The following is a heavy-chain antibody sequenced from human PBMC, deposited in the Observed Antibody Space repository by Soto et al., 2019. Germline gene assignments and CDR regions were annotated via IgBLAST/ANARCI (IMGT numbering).Heavy chain of an antibody. V-gene: IGHV3-30*18. CDR3: AKVTGLGESYDAFDI. D-gene: IGHD3-10*01. CDR2: ISYDGSNK. Sequence: QVQLVESGGGVVQPGRSLRLSCAASGFTFSSYGMHWVRQAPGKGLEWVAVISYDGSNKYYADSVKGRFTISRDNSKNTLYLQINSLRAEDTAVYYCAKVTGLGESYDAFDIWGQGTMVTVSS. J-gene: IGHJ3*02. CDR1: GFTFSSYG.